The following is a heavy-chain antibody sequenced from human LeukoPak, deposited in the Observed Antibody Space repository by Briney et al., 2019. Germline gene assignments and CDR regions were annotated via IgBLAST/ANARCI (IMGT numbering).Heavy chain of an antibody. V-gene: IGHV3-7*01. CDR1: AFSFSSYW. J-gene: IGHJ4*02. Sequence: GGSLRLSCAASAFSFSSYWMSWVRQAPGKGLEWVANIKQDGSEKYYVDSVKGRFTISRDNAKNSLYLQMNSLRAEDTAVYYCARDIAAAGTSGYFDYWGQGTLVTVSS. CDR2: IKQDGSEK. D-gene: IGHD6-13*01. CDR3: ARDIAAAGTSGYFDY.